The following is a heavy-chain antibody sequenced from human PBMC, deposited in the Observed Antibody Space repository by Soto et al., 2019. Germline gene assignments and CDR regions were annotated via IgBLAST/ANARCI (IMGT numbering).Heavy chain of an antibody. CDR3: AKLRFLEWTYGMDV. D-gene: IGHD3-3*01. CDR1: GFTFSSYG. V-gene: IGHV3-30*18. Sequence: QVQLVESGGGVVQPGRSLRLSCAASGFTFSSYGMHWVRQAPGKGLEWVAVISYDGSNKYYADSVKGRFTISRDNSKNTLYLQMNRLRAEDTAVYYCAKLRFLEWTYGMDVWGQGTTVTVSS. CDR2: ISYDGSNK. J-gene: IGHJ6*02.